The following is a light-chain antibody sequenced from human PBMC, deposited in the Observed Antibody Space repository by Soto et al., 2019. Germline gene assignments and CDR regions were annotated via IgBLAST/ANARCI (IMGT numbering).Light chain of an antibody. J-gene: IGLJ1*01. CDR1: SSDVGGYNY. CDR3: SSYTSSTTLV. V-gene: IGLV2-14*01. Sequence: QSALTQPASVSRSPGQSITISCTGTSSDVGGYNYVSWYQQHPGKAPKTMIYEVSNRPSGVSDRFFGSKSGSTASLTISGLQAEDETDYYCSSYTSSTTLVFGTGTKLTIL. CDR2: EVS.